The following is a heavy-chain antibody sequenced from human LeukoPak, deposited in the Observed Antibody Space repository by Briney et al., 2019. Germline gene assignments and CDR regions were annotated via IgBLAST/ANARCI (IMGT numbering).Heavy chain of an antibody. Sequence: GASVKVSCKASGYTFTGYYMHWVRQAPGQGLEWMGWINPNSGGTNYAQKFQGRVTMTRDTSISTAYMELSRLRSDDTAVYYCARGIDCSSTSCYYDYWGQGTLVTVSS. CDR2: INPNSGGT. D-gene: IGHD2-2*01. J-gene: IGHJ4*02. CDR3: ARGIDCSSTSCYYDY. V-gene: IGHV1-2*02. CDR1: GYTFTGYY.